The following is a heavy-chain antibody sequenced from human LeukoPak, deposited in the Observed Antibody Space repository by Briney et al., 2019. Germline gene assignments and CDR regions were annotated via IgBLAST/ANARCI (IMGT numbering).Heavy chain of an antibody. CDR3: ARRRRYSGYDSTKQFDY. CDR1: GYSFTSYW. J-gene: IGHJ4*02. D-gene: IGHD5-12*01. CDR2: IYPGDCTT. V-gene: IGHV5-51*01. Sequence: GESLKISCTGSGYSFTSYWIGWVRQMPGKGLEWMGIIYPGDCTTRYSPSFQGQATISAAKTISTAYLQWSSLKASDTAMYYCARRRRYSGYDSTKQFDYWGQGTLVTVSS.